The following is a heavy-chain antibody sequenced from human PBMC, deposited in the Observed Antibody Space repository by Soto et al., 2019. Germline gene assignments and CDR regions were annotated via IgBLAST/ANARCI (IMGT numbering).Heavy chain of an antibody. D-gene: IGHD3-9*01. J-gene: IGHJ5*02. CDR3: ARELGLLLTGYENWFDP. V-gene: IGHV3-48*01. Sequence: GGSLRLSCAASGFTFSSYSMNWVRQAPGKGLEWVSYISSISSTIYYADTVKGRFTISRDNAKNSLYLQMNSLRAEDTAVYYCARELGLLLTGYENWFDPWGQGTLVTVSS. CDR2: ISSISSTI. CDR1: GFTFSSYS.